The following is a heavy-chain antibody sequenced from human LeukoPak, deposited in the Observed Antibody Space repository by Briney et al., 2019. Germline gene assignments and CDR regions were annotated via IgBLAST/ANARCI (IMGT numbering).Heavy chain of an antibody. CDR3: ARDLTTEQPNWLDP. V-gene: IGHV1-69*05. D-gene: IGHD4-17*01. J-gene: IGHJ5*02. Sequence: SVKVSCKASGGTFRTYAISWVRQAPGQGLEWMGRLIPVFGAATHARKFQGRVTITTDKSADTAYMEMSSLRSEDTAVYYCARDLTTEQPNWLDPWGQGTLVTVSS. CDR1: GGTFRTYA. CDR2: LIPVFGAA.